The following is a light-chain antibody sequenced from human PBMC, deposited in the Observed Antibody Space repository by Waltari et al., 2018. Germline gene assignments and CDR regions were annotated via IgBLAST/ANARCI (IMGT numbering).Light chain of an antibody. CDR1: QTMDVY. Sequence: DIQMTQSPSSLLSAVGDTVTISCRASQTMDVYLNWYQQQPGKAPNLLIYAASTLLIGVPSRFSGFGSETEFTLTITGLQPEDFATYYCQQSLDSPYTFGQGTRLEI. V-gene: IGKV1-39*01. CDR3: QQSLDSPYT. CDR2: AAS. J-gene: IGKJ2*01.